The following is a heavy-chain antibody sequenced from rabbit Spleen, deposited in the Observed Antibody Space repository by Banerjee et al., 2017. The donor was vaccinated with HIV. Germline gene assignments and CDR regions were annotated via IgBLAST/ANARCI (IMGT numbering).Heavy chain of an antibody. CDR1: GVSFSDKDV. CDR2: INAITGRA. CDR3: ARDLVAVIGWNFNL. D-gene: IGHD4-2*01. V-gene: IGHV1S45*01. Sequence: EQLEESGGGLVKPEGSLTLTCKASGVSFSDKDVMCWVRQAPGKGLEWIACINAITGRAVYASWAKGRFTFSRASSTTVTLQMTSLTAADTATYFCARDLVAVIGWNFNLWGQGTLVTVS. J-gene: IGHJ4*01.